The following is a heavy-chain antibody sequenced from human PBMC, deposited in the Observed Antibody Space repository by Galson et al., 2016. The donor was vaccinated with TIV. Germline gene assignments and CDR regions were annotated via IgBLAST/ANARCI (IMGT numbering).Heavy chain of an antibody. V-gene: IGHV1-69*04. J-gene: IGHJ4*02. CDR1: GGIFIGYG. Sequence: SVKVSCKASGGIFIGYGISWVRQAPGQGLAWMGRIIPLFGIVSYAQRFQGRVAIIADKSTGTTYMELSSLRSEDTAVYYCVRSGTYYYDSSGDNWGQGTLVTVSS. D-gene: IGHD3-22*01. CDR3: VRSGTYYYDSSGDN. CDR2: IIPLFGIV.